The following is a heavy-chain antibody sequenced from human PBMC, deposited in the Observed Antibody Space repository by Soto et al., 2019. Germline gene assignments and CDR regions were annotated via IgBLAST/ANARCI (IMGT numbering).Heavy chain of an antibody. J-gene: IGHJ4*02. CDR2: IVPIVDTS. Sequence: QVQLVQSGAEVRQPASSVKVSCKTSGGTFSSYAISWVRQAPGQGLEWMGGIVPIVDTSTYAQKFQGRVTITADESTSTVYMALSSLRSDDTAVYYCVRVVAIPGSPDNWGQGTLVTVSS. CDR3: VRVVAIPGSPDN. V-gene: IGHV1-69*12. D-gene: IGHD2-15*01. CDR1: GGTFSSYA.